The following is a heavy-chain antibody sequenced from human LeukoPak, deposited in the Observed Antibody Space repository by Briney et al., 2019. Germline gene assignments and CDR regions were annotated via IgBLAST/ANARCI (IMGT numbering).Heavy chain of an antibody. V-gene: IGHV4-39*07. CDR2: IYYSGST. J-gene: IGHJ6*03. Sequence: PSETLSLTCTVSGGSISSSSYYWGWIRQPPGKGLEWIGNIYYSGSTYYNPSLESRVTISLDTSKNQFSLKLSSVTAADTAVYYCARDKGGLGRGYYYMDVWGKGTTVTVSS. CDR3: ARDKGGLGRGYYYMDV. CDR1: GGSISSSSYY. D-gene: IGHD3/OR15-3a*01.